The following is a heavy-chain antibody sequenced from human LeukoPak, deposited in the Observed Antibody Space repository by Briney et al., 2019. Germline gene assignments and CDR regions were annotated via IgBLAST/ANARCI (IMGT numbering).Heavy chain of an antibody. CDR1: GGSISSSSYY. Sequence: SETLSLTCTVSGGSISSSSYYWGWIRQPPGKGLEWIGSIYYSGSTYYNPSLKSRVTISVDTSKNQFPLKLSSVTAADTAVYYCARGGWYSSSFRDAFDIWGQGTMVTVSS. CDR2: IYYSGST. D-gene: IGHD6-13*01. J-gene: IGHJ3*02. V-gene: IGHV4-39*06. CDR3: ARGGWYSSSFRDAFDI.